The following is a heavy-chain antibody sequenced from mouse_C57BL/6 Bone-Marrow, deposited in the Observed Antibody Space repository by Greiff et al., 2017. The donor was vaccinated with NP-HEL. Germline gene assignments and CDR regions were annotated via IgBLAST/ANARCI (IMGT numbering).Heavy chain of an antibody. CDR1: GYTFTSYW. CDR3: ARREKDYFDY. CDR2: IDPSDSYT. J-gene: IGHJ2*01. V-gene: IGHV1-69*01. Sequence: VQLQQPGAELVMPGASVKLSCKASGYTFTSYWMHWVKQRPGQGLEWIGEIDPSDSYTNYNQKFKGKSTLTVDKSSSTAYMQLSSRTSEDSAVYYCARREKDYFDYWGQGTTLTVSS.